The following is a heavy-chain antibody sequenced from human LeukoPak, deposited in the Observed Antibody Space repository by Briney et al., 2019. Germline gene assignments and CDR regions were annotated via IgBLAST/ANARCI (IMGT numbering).Heavy chain of an antibody. CDR2: ISDTGSA. D-gene: IGHD6-13*01. Sequence: PSETLSLTCTVSVGSISGYYWSWIRQPPGKGLEQIGYISDTGSANYSPSLRSRVTISVDTSKNQFSLKLSSVTAADTAVYYCARSTAAGYWFDPWGQGTLVTVSS. CDR3: ARSTAAGYWFDP. V-gene: IGHV4-59*08. CDR1: VGSISGYY. J-gene: IGHJ5*02.